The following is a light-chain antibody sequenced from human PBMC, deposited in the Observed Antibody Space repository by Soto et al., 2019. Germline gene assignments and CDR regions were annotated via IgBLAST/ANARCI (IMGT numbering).Light chain of an antibody. CDR1: QSVSSTY. J-gene: IGKJ4*01. CDR3: QQFSSYPLT. CDR2: DAS. V-gene: IGKV3-20*01. Sequence: EIVLTQSPGTLSLSPGERATLSCRASQSVSSTYLAWYQQKLGQAPRLLIYDASSRATGIPDRFSGSGSGTDFTLTISRLEPEDSAVYYCQQFSSYPLTFGGGTKVDIK.